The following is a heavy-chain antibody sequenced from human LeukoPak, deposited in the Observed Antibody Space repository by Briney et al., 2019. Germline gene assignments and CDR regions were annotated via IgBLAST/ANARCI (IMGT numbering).Heavy chain of an antibody. CDR2: ISGDGGST. Sequence: GGSLRLTCAASGFTFDDYAMHWDRQAPGKGLEWVSLISGDGGSTYYAHSVKGRFTISRDNSKNSLYLQMNSLRTEDTALYYCAKDIHYYYDSSGYPAYWGQGTLVTVSS. CDR1: GFTFDDYA. V-gene: IGHV3-43*02. D-gene: IGHD3-22*01. CDR3: AKDIHYYYDSSGYPAY. J-gene: IGHJ4*02.